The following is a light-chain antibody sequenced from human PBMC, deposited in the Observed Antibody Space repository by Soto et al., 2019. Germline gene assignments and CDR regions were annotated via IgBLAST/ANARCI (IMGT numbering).Light chain of an antibody. CDR3: LQHSTYPLT. Sequence: DIQMTQSPSSVSASVGDRVTITCRASQGIRNDLGWYQQKPGKAPKRLIYAASSLQSGVPSRFSGSGPGTELTLAISSLQPEDSATFYCLQHSTYPLTFGQGTKVEIK. J-gene: IGKJ1*01. CDR2: AAS. CDR1: QGIRND. V-gene: IGKV1-17*01.